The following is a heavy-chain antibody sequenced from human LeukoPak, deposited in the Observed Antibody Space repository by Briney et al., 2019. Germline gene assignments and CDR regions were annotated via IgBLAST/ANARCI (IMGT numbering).Heavy chain of an antibody. J-gene: IGHJ4*02. V-gene: IGHV1-46*01. CDR3: AKKGGIATRPMDY. CDR2: ITPSGGST. D-gene: IGHD6-6*01. Sequence: ASVKVSCKASGYTFTSYYIRWVRQAPGQGLEWMGIITPSGGSTSYAQKFQGKVTMTRDTSTSTVYMALSSLRSEDPAVYYCAKKGGIATRPMDYWGQGTLVTVSS. CDR1: GYTFTSYY.